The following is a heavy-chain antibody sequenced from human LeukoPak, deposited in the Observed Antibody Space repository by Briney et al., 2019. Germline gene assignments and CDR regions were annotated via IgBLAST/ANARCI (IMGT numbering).Heavy chain of an antibody. J-gene: IGHJ4*02. V-gene: IGHV3-30*02. CDR3: AKARVGATTSGY. Sequence: GGSLRLSCAASGFHFSSYGMHWVRQAPRKGVAGVAFIRYDGSKKYYADSVKGRFTISRDNSTNPLYLQMTSLRAEDTAVYYCAKARVGATTSGYWGQGTLVTVSS. CDR1: GFHFSSYG. CDR2: IRYDGSKK. D-gene: IGHD1-26*01.